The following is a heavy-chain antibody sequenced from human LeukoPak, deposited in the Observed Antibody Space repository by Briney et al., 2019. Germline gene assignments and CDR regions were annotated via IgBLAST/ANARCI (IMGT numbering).Heavy chain of an antibody. J-gene: IGHJ4*02. V-gene: IGHV1-18*01. CDR1: GYTFTSYG. CDR2: INAYNGNT. Sequence: ASVKVSCKASGYTFTSYGISWVRQAPGQGLEWMGWINAYNGNTNYAQKLQGRVTMTTDTSTSTAYMELRSLRSDDTAVYYCARGSHRRYSSSWYSLWGQGTLVTVSS. CDR3: ARGSHRRYSSSWYSL. D-gene: IGHD6-13*01.